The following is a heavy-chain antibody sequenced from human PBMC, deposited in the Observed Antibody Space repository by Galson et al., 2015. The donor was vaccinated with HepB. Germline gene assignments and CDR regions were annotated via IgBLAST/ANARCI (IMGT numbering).Heavy chain of an antibody. Sequence: SVKVSCKASGYTFTGYYMHWVRQAPGQGLEWMGWINPNSGGTNYAQKFQGRVTMTRDTSISTAYMELSRLRSDDTAVYYCARGGYCSSTSCKWGDYYYMDVWGKGTTVTVSS. V-gene: IGHV1-2*02. CDR1: GYTFTGYY. CDR3: ARGGYCSSTSCKWGDYYYMDV. J-gene: IGHJ6*03. CDR2: INPNSGGT. D-gene: IGHD2-2*01.